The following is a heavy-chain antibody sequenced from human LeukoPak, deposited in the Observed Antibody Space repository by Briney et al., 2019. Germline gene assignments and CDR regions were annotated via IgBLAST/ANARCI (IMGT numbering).Heavy chain of an antibody. CDR1: GYTFTSYD. Sequence: GASVKVSCKASGYTFTSYDINWVRRATGQGLEWMGWMNPNSGNTGYAQKFQGRVTMTRNTSISTAYMELSSLRSEDTAVYYCARVWFGELSIFDPWGQGTLVTVSS. CDR2: MNPNSGNT. V-gene: IGHV1-8*01. D-gene: IGHD3-10*01. J-gene: IGHJ5*02. CDR3: ARVWFGELSIFDP.